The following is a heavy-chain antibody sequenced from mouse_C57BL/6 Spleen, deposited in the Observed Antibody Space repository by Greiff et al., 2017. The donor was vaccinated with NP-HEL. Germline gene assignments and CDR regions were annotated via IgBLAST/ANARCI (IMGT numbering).Heavy chain of an antibody. Sequence: QVQLQQPGAELVKPGASVKLSCKASGYTFTSYWMHWVKQRPGQGLEWIGMIHPNSGSTNYNEKFKSKATLTVDKSSSTAYMQLSSLTSEDSAVYYCASGNYGKIYFDYWGQGTTLTVSS. D-gene: IGHD2-1*01. J-gene: IGHJ2*01. CDR3: ASGNYGKIYFDY. V-gene: IGHV1-64*01. CDR1: GYTFTSYW. CDR2: IHPNSGST.